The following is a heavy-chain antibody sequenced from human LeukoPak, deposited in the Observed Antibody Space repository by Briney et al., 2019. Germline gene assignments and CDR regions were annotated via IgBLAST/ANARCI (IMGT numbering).Heavy chain of an antibody. CDR3: ARHSGHSSTNDAFDI. CDR1: GGSISSSSYY. CDR2: IYYSGST. V-gene: IGHV4-39*01. J-gene: IGHJ3*02. D-gene: IGHD6-13*01. Sequence: PSETLSLTCTVSGGSISSSSYYWGWIRQPPGKGLEWIGTIYYSGSTYYNPSLKSRVTISVDMSKNQFSLKLTSVTAADTAVYYCARHSGHSSTNDAFDIWGQGTMVIVSS.